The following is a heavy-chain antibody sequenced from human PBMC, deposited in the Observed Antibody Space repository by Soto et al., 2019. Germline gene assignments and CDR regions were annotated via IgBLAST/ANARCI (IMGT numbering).Heavy chain of an antibody. CDR2: IYYSGST. J-gene: IGHJ4*02. V-gene: IGHV4-59*01. CDR3: ARARGTFDY. Sequence: SETLSLTCTVSGGSISSYYWSWIRQPPGKGLEWIGYIYYSGSTNYNPSLKSRVTISVDTSKNQFSLKLSSVTAADTAVYYCARARGTFDYWGQGTLVTV. CDR1: GGSISSYY.